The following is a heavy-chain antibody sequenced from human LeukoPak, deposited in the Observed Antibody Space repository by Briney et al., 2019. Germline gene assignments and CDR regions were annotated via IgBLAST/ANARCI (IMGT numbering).Heavy chain of an antibody. V-gene: IGHV3-30-3*01. Sequence: GGSLRLFCAASGFTFSSYAMHWVRQAPGKGVEWVAVISYDGSNKYYADSVKGRFTISRDNSKNTLYLQMNSLRAEDTAVYYCARDGASADFDYWGQGTLVTVSS. J-gene: IGHJ4*02. D-gene: IGHD4/OR15-4a*01. CDR2: ISYDGSNK. CDR3: ARDGASADFDY. CDR1: GFTFSSYA.